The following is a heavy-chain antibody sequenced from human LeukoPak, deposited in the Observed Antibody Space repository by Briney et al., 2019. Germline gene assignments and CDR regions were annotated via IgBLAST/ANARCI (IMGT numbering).Heavy chain of an antibody. Sequence: ASVKVSCKASGGTFSSYAISWVRQAPGQGLEWMGGIIPIFGTANYAQKFQGRVTITTDESTSTAYMELSSLRSEDTAVYYCARDSMFGPTVDTAMDDYWGQGTLVTVSS. CDR3: ARDSMFGPTVDTAMDDY. CDR2: IIPIFGTA. J-gene: IGHJ4*02. CDR1: GGTFSSYA. D-gene: IGHD5-18*01. V-gene: IGHV1-69*05.